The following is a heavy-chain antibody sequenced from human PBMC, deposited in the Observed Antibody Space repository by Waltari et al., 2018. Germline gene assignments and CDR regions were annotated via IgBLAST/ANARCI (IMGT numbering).Heavy chain of an antibody. D-gene: IGHD6-6*01. CDR1: GYTLTELS. V-gene: IGHV1-24*01. CDR2: FDPEDGET. CDR3: ATIVGEQGIAARLPDY. Sequence: QVQLVQSGAEVKKPGASVKVSCKVSGYTLTELSMHWVRKAPGKGLEWMGGFDPEDGETIYAQKFQGRVTMTEDTSTDTAYMELSSLRSEDTAVYYCATIVGEQGIAARLPDYWGQGTLVTVSS. J-gene: IGHJ4*02.